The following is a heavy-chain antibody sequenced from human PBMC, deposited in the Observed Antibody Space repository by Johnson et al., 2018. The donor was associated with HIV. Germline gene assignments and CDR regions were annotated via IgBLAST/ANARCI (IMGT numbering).Heavy chain of an antibody. J-gene: IGHJ3*02. Sequence: VQLVESGGGLVHPGGSLRLSCAASGFTVSSNYMNWVRQAPGKGLEWVSVIYSGGRTYYADSVKGRFTISRDNSKNTLYLQMNSLRAEDTAVYYCAREGKDAFDIWGQGTMVTVSS. CDR2: IYSGGRT. V-gene: IGHV3-66*01. D-gene: IGHD3-10*01. CDR1: GFTVSSNY. CDR3: AREGKDAFDI.